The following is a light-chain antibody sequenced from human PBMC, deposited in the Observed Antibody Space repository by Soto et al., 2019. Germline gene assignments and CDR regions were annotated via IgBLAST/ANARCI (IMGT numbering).Light chain of an antibody. V-gene: IGKV3-15*01. CDR3: QQYNKWPLT. CDR2: GAS. CDR1: QSVGNH. Sequence: EVVMAQSPVTLSVSPGDGAALSCRASQSVGNHLAWYQQKPGQAPRLLVYGASTRATGVPARFSGSGYGTEFTLTISSLGSEDFAVYYCQQYNKWPLTFGQGTQVEIK. J-gene: IGKJ1*01.